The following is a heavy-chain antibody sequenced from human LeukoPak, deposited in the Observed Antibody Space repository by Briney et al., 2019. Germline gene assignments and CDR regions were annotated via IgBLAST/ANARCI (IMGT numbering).Heavy chain of an antibody. Sequence: SETLSLTCTVSGVSISSSSYYWGWIRQPPGKGLEWIGSIHYSGNTYYNPFLKSRVTISVDTSKNQFSLKLSSVTAADTAVYYCARVAAAAGTYYYYYMDVWGKGTTVTVSS. CDR1: GVSISSSSYY. CDR2: IHYSGNT. D-gene: IGHD6-13*01. CDR3: ARVAAAAGTYYYYYMDV. J-gene: IGHJ6*03. V-gene: IGHV4-39*07.